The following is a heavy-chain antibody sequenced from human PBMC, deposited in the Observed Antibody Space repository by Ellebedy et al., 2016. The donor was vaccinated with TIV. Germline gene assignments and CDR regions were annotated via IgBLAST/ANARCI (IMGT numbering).Heavy chain of an antibody. CDR1: GGSINTPGHY. Sequence: SETLSLTXTVSGGSINTPGHYWGWVHRPPGKGLEWLGSVYRTGSTFYEPSLQSRVTVYVDTSKNQFSLKLTSVTAADTAVYYCARHSGRYEPFDSWGQGSLVTVSS. D-gene: IGHD3-10*01. J-gene: IGHJ4*02. CDR2: VYRTGST. V-gene: IGHV4-39*01. CDR3: ARHSGRYEPFDS.